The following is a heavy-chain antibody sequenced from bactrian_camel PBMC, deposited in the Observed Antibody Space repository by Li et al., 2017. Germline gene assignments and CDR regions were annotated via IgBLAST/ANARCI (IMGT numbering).Heavy chain of an antibody. J-gene: IGHJ4*01. D-gene: IGHD4*01. CDR2: INSGGGST. CDR1: GFTFSSYD. CDR3: ARAGYYSDYTRPGTWYYNT. V-gene: IGHV3S40*01. Sequence: VQLVESGGGSVQTGGSLTLSCTASGFTFSSYDMNWVRQAPGKGLEWVSIINSGGGSTYFADSVKGRFTISRDNAKNTLYLQLNSLKIEDTAMYYCARAGYYSDYTRPGTWYYNTWGQGTQVTVS.